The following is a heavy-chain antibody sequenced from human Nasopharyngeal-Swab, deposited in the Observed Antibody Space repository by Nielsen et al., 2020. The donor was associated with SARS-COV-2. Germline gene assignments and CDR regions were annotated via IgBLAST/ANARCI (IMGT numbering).Heavy chain of an antibody. D-gene: IGHD6-13*01. J-gene: IGHJ4*02. V-gene: IGHV3-11*04. CDR2: ISSSGSTI. Sequence: GEFLKISCAASGFTFSDYYMSWIRQAPGKGLEWVSYISSSGSTIYYADSVKGRFTISRDNAKNSLYLQMNSLRAEDTAVYYCARNLAAAHQYYFDYWGQGTLVTVSS. CDR3: ARNLAAAHQYYFDY. CDR1: GFTFSDYY.